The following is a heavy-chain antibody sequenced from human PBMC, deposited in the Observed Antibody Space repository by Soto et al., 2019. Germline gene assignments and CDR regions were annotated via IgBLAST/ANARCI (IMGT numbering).Heavy chain of an antibody. CDR1: GYTFTSYA. V-gene: IGHV1-3*01. CDR3: ARGSPGDYVWGSYRRGY. D-gene: IGHD3-16*02. J-gene: IGHJ4*02. CDR2: INAGNGNT. Sequence: QVQLVQSGAEVKKPGASVKVSCKASGYTFTSYAMHWVRQAPGQRLEWMGWINAGNGNTKYSQKFQGRVTITRDTSATTAYMELSSLRSEDTAVYYWARGSPGDYVWGSYRRGYWGQGTLVTVSS.